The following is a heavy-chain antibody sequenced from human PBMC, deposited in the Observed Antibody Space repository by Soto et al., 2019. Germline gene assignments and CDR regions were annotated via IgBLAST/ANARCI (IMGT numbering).Heavy chain of an antibody. CDR1: GGSFSGFF. V-gene: IGHV3-23*01. CDR3: AKLVWLIAVAGTGPEYNWFDP. D-gene: IGHD6-19*01. J-gene: IGHJ5*02. CDR2: IGTRSDI. Sequence: HPSETLSLTCAVSGGSFSGFFWGWIRQPPGKGLEWVSTIGTRSDIYYADSVRGRFTISRDDSKNTLYLQMNSLGAEDTAVYYCAKLVWLIAVAGTGPEYNWFDPWGQGTLVTVSS.